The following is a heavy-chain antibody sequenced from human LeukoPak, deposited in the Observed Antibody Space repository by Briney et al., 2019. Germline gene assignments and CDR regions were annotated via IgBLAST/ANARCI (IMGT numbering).Heavy chain of an antibody. Sequence: GGSLRLSCAASGFTFSSYSMNWVRQAPGKGLVWVSRIASDGSSTTYADSVKGRFSISRDNAKNTLYLQMNSLRVEDTAVYYCARGRPHGNDYWGQGTLVTVTS. CDR2: IASDGSST. CDR3: ARGRPHGNDY. J-gene: IGHJ4*02. CDR1: GFTFSSYS. V-gene: IGHV3-74*01. D-gene: IGHD4-23*01.